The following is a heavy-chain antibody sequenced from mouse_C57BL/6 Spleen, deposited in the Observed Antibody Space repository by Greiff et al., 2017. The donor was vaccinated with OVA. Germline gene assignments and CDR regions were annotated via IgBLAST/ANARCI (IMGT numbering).Heavy chain of an antibody. CDR3: ARLYYGSSYDYFDY. CDR2: ISGGGGNT. V-gene: IGHV5-9*01. Sequence: EVKLVESGGGLVKPGGSLKLSCAASGFTFSSYTMSWVRQTPEKRLEWVATISGGGGNTYYPDSVKGRFTISRDNAKNTLYLQMSSLRSEDTALYYCARLYYGSSYDYFDYWGQGTTLTVSS. D-gene: IGHD1-1*01. J-gene: IGHJ2*01. CDR1: GFTFSSYT.